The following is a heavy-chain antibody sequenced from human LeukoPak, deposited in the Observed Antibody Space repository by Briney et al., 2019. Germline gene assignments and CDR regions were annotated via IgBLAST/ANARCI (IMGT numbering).Heavy chain of an antibody. Sequence: GSLRLSCAASGFTFSSYWMSWVRQAPGKGLEWIGSIYYSGSTYYNPSLKSRVTISVDTSKNQFSLKLSSVTAADTAVYYCARGRTTGSGSYYKRGYYFDYWGQGTLVTVSS. J-gene: IGHJ4*02. CDR3: ARGRTTGSGSYYKRGYYFDY. D-gene: IGHD3-10*01. V-gene: IGHV4-39*07. CDR2: IYYSGST. CDR1: GFTFSSYW.